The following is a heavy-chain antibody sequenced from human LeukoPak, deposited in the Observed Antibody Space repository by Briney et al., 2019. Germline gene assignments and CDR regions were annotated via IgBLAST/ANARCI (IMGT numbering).Heavy chain of an antibody. CDR1: GFTFSNYA. Sequence: GSLRLSCAASGFTFSNYAIHWVRQAPGKGLEWVAVISYDGSNKYYAGSVKGRFTISRDNSKNALYLQMNSLRAEDTAVYYCARARVGIAMFTWLNWYFDLWGRGTLVTVSS. V-gene: IGHV3-30-3*01. D-gene: IGHD5-18*01. CDR2: ISYDGSNK. CDR3: ARARVGIAMFTWLNWYFDL. J-gene: IGHJ2*01.